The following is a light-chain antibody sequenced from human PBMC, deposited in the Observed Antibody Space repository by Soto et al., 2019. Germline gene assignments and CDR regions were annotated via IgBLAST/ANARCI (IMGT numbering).Light chain of an antibody. V-gene: IGLV1-47*01. CDR1: SSNIGSNY. CDR2: RNS. CDR3: ATWDDSLSGVL. J-gene: IGLJ2*01. Sequence: QPVLTQPPSASGTPGQRLNISCSGSSSNIGSNYVYWYQQLPGMAPKVLIHRNSERPSGVPDRFSGSKSGTSASLVIIGLRSEDEADYYCATWDDSLSGVLFGGGTNLTVL.